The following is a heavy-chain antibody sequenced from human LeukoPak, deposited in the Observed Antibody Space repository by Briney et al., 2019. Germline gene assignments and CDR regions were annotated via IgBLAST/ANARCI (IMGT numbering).Heavy chain of an antibody. Sequence: GGSLRLSCAASGFTFSSYSMNWVRQAPGKGLEWVSSISSSSSYIYYADSVKGRFTISRDNAKNSLYLQMNSLSAEDTAVYYCARARYSYNNWFDPWGQGTLVTVSS. CDR1: GFTFSSYS. V-gene: IGHV3-21*01. J-gene: IGHJ5*02. D-gene: IGHD5-18*01. CDR3: ARARYSYNNWFDP. CDR2: ISSSSSYI.